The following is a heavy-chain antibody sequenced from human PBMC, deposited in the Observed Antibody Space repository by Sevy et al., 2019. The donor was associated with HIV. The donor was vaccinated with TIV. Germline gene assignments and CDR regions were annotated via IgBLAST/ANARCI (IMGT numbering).Heavy chain of an antibody. Sequence: ASVKVSCKASGYTFTGYYIHWLRQAPGQGLEWVGWINPNNRGTKYAQKFQGRVTMTRDTSINTAYMELSRLKSDDTAVYYCAREAQVRDAGYWGQGTLVTVSS. CDR1: GYTFTGYY. J-gene: IGHJ4*02. V-gene: IGHV1-2*02. CDR3: AREAQVRDAGY. D-gene: IGHD2-8*01. CDR2: INPNNRGT.